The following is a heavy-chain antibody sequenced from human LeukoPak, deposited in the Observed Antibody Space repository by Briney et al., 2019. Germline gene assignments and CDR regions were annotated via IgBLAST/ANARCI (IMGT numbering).Heavy chain of an antibody. Sequence: SETLSLTCAVYGASFSGYYWSWIRQPPGKGLEWIGEINHSGSTNYNPSLKSRVTISVDTSKNQFSLKLSSVTAADTAVYYCARGTYYYDSSGHYYVVKNRYYFDYWGQGTPVTVS. V-gene: IGHV4-34*01. CDR3: ARGTYYYDSSGHYYVVKNRYYFDY. CDR1: GASFSGYY. J-gene: IGHJ4*02. D-gene: IGHD3-22*01. CDR2: INHSGST.